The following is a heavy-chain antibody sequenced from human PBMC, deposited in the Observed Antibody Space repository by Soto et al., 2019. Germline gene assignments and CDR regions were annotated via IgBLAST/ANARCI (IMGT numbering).Heavy chain of an antibody. CDR2: IFYSGST. V-gene: IGHV4-30-4*01. J-gene: IGHJ5*02. CDR1: GGSIRRGEHY. D-gene: IGHD1-26*01. Sequence: SETLSLTCTVSGGSIRRGEHYWSWIRQPPGKGLEWIGYIFYSGSTHYNPSLKSRLSVSVDTSKNQFSLNLNSVTAADTAVYYCARWDGRWFDPWGQGTLVTVSS. CDR3: ARWDGRWFDP.